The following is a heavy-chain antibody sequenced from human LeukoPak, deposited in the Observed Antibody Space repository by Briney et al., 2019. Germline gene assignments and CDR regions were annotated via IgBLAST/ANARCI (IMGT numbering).Heavy chain of an antibody. Sequence: GGPVRLLCAPSGFSFTFIYLPCFAGPQGRGREGVANINQDGSEKYYVDSVRGRFTISRDNAKNSLYLQMNSLRAEDTAVYYCARVGGAWFSDYWGQGTLVTVSS. D-gene: IGHD6-19*01. J-gene: IGHJ4*02. CDR2: INQDGSEK. V-gene: IGHV3-7*04. CDR3: ARVGGAWFSDY. CDR1: GFSFTFI.